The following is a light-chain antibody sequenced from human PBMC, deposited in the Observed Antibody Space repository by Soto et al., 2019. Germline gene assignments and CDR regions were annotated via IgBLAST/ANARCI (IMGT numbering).Light chain of an antibody. Sequence: SYELTQPPSVSVSPGQTASITCSGAKLGDKYACWYQQKPGQSPVLVIYQDSKRPSGIPELFSGSNSGNTATLTISGTQAIDEADYYCQAWDSSTAHVVFGGGTKLTVL. V-gene: IGLV3-1*01. CDR2: QDS. CDR3: QAWDSSTAHVV. CDR1: KLGDKY. J-gene: IGLJ2*01.